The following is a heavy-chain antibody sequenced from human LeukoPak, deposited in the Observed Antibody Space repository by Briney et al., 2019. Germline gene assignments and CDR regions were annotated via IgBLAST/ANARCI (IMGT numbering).Heavy chain of an antibody. CDR3: AVHAAAACTDY. J-gene: IGHJ4*02. D-gene: IGHD6-13*01. V-gene: IGHV3-48*03. CDR2: ISSSGRTI. CDR1: GFTFSSYE. Sequence: GGSLRLSGAASGFTFSSYEMNWVRQAPGEGLEWGSYISSSGRTIYYADSVKGRFTISRDNAKTSLYLQMSSLRAADTAVYYCAVHAAAACTDYSGQGTLVTVSS.